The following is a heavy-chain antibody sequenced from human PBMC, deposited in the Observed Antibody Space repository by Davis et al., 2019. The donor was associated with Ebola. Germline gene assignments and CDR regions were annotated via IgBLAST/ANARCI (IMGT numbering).Heavy chain of an antibody. CDR1: GYTFTNYG. J-gene: IGHJ4*02. Sequence: ASVKVSCKVSGYTFTNYGITWVRQAPGQGLEWMGWINPHNGNTNYAQNVQGRVIMTSDTATTTAYMEVGSLRSDDTAVYYCARAQFPTTSDHWGQGTLVTVSS. CDR3: ARAQFPTTSDH. CDR2: INPHNGNT. D-gene: IGHD1-1*01. V-gene: IGHV1-18*04.